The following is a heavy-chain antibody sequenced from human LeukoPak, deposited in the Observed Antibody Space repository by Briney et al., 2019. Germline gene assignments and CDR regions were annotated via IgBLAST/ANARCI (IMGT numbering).Heavy chain of an antibody. D-gene: IGHD3-22*01. CDR2: ISSSSSYI. CDR3: AREQEVDDSSGYYAYYYYYGMDV. V-gene: IGHV3-21*01. J-gene: IGHJ6*02. Sequence: PGGSLRLSCAASGFTFSSYSMNWVRQAPGKGLEWVSSISSSSSYIYYADSVKGRFTISRDNAKNSLYLQMNSLRAEDTAVYYCAREQEVDDSSGYYAYYYYYGMDVWGQGTTVTVSS. CDR1: GFTFSSYS.